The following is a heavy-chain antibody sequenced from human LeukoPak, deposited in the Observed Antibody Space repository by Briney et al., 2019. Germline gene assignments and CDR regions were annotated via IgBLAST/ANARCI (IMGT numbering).Heavy chain of an antibody. V-gene: IGHV7-4-1*02. D-gene: IGHD2-8*01. CDR3: ARDFNDKINWFDP. CDR1: GYTFTSYA. J-gene: IGHJ5*02. Sequence: ASVKVSCKASGYTFTSYAMNWVRQAPGQGLEWMGWINTNTGNPTYTQGFTGRFVFSLDTSVSTAYPQISSLKAEDTAVYYCARDFNDKINWFDPWGQGTLVTVSS. CDR2: INTNTGNP.